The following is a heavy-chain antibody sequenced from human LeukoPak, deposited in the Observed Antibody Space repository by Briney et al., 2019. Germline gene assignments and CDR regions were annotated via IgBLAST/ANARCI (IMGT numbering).Heavy chain of an antibody. V-gene: IGHV1-46*01. CDR1: GYTFTSHY. J-gene: IGHJ4*02. CDR3: ARTAVAGYYFDY. Sequence: ASVKVSCKASGYTFTSHYMHWVRQAPGQGLEWMGIINPSGGSTNYAQKFQGRVTMTRDTSTSTVYMELSSLRSEDTAVYYCARTAVAGYYFDYWGQGTLVTVSS. D-gene: IGHD6-19*01. CDR2: INPSGGST.